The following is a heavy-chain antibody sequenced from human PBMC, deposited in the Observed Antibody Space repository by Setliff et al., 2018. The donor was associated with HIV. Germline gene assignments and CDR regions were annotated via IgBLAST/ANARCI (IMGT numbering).Heavy chain of an antibody. Sequence: GSLRLSCAASGFSVSSNYMSWVRQAPGKGLEWVSVIYAAGSTYYADSVKGRFTISRHNSKNTLYLQLNSLRAEDTAVYYCARDSYFYDGSDYHYRHFDDWGQGTLVTVSS. J-gene: IGHJ4*02. V-gene: IGHV3-53*04. CDR1: GFSVSSNY. D-gene: IGHD3-22*01. CDR3: ARDSYFYDGSDYHYRHFDD. CDR2: IYAAGST.